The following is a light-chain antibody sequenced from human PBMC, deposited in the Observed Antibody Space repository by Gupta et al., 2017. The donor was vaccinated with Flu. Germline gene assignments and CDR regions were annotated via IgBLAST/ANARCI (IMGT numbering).Light chain of an antibody. V-gene: IGLV1-44*01. CDR3: AAWDDRLNGCV. Sequence: QSVLSQPPSASGTPGQRVTISCSGSSSNVESNTISWYQQLPGTAPELLIEDDNQRPSGVPDRFAGSKSGTSAYPAISGLQSEYEANDDGAAWDDRLNGCVFGGGTKLTVL. J-gene: IGLJ3*02. CDR1: SSNVESNT. CDR2: DDN.